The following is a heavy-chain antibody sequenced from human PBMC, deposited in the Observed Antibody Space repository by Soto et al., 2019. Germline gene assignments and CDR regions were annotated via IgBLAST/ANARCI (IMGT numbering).Heavy chain of an antibody. D-gene: IGHD3-22*01. J-gene: IGHJ3*02. CDR2: IYYNGIT. Sequence: SETLSLTCTVSGGSITGGDYYWSWIRQPPGKGLEWIGYIYYNGITYYNPSLRSRVTVSIEASKNLFSLKLSSVTAADTAVYYCARDYYDSSRNAFDIWGQGTMVTVSS. CDR3: ARDYYDSSRNAFDI. CDR1: GGSITGGDYY. V-gene: IGHV4-30-4*01.